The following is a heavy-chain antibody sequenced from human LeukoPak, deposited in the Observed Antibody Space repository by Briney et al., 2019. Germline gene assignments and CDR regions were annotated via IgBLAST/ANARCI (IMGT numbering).Heavy chain of an antibody. Sequence: ESGPTLVKPTQTLTLTCTFSGFSLSTSGVGVGWIRQPPGKALEWLALIYWDDDKRYSPSLKSRLTITKGTSKNQVVLTMTNMDPVDTATYYCAHRQEKQWLVPSRSGGAFDIWGQGTMVTVSS. CDR3: AHRQEKQWLVPSRSGGAFDI. CDR1: GFSLSTSGVG. CDR2: IYWDDDK. J-gene: IGHJ3*02. V-gene: IGHV2-5*02. D-gene: IGHD6-19*01.